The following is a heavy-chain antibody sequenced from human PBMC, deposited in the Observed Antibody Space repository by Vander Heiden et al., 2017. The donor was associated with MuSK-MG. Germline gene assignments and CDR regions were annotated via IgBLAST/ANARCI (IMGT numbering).Heavy chain of an antibody. CDR1: GDSITTDTYY. J-gene: IGHJ3*01. V-gene: IGHV4-39*07. CDR3: AWGPDGFKV. Sequence: QVQLQESGPGLVKPSETLSLTCTVSGDSITTDTYYWAWIRQPPGGGLEYIGSIYYAGNIHYSPSLRSRATISVDTSTNQFSLKLTSLTAADTAVYFCAWGPDGFKVWGQGTVVTVSS. CDR2: IYYAGNI. D-gene: IGHD7-27*01.